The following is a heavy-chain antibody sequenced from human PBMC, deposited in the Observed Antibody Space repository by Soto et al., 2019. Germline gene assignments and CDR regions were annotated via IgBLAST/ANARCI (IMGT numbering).Heavy chain of an antibody. V-gene: IGHV1-18*01. CDR3: AIIAVAGTYYYYGMDV. J-gene: IGHJ6*02. CDR1: GYTFTSYG. CDR2: ISAYNGNT. D-gene: IGHD6-19*01. Sequence: ASVKVSCKASGYTFTSYGISWVRQAPGQGLEWMGWISAYNGNTNYAQKLQGRVTMTTDTSTSTAYMELRSLRSDDTAVYYCAIIAVAGTYYYYGMDVWGQGTTVSVS.